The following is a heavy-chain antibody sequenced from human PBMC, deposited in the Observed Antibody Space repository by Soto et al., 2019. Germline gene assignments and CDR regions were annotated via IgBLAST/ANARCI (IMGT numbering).Heavy chain of an antibody. D-gene: IGHD4-17*01. J-gene: IGHJ4*01. CDR2: IYYSGST. CDR3: ARLAYGGYFDY. V-gene: IGHV4-59*08. CDR1: GGSISSYY. Sequence: PSETLSLTCTVSGGSISSYYWSWIRQPPGKGLEWIGYIYYSGSTNYNPSLKSRVTISVDTSKNQFSLKLTSVTAADTAVYYCARLAYGGYFDYWGQQTLVPVSS.